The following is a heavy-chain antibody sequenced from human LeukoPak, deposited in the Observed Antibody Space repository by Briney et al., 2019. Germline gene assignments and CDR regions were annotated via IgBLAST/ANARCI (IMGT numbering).Heavy chain of an antibody. CDR1: GGSISSYY. D-gene: IGHD2-2*01. J-gene: IGHJ4*02. CDR3: TRASSWGGHQGY. Sequence: SETLSLTCTVSGGSISSYYWSWIRQPPGKGLEWIGYIYSSGSTNYKPSLKSRVTISVDTSKNQFSLKLSSVTAADTAVYYCTRASSWGGHQGYWGQGTLVTVSS. V-gene: IGHV4-59*01. CDR2: IYSSGST.